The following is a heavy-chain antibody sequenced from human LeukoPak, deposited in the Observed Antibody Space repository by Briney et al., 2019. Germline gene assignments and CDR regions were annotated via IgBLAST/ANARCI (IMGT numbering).Heavy chain of an antibody. D-gene: IGHD6-25*01. J-gene: IGHJ4*02. CDR1: GFTFSSYA. V-gene: IGHV3-23*01. Sequence: GGSLRLSCTASGFTFSSYAMSWVRQAPGKGLEWVSIISGSGYSTYYADSVKGRFTISRDNSKNTLYLQMNSLRAEDTAVYYCAKVLGMYGSSGYAWYFDYWGQGTLVTVSS. CDR2: ISGSGYST. CDR3: AKVLGMYGSSGYAWYFDY.